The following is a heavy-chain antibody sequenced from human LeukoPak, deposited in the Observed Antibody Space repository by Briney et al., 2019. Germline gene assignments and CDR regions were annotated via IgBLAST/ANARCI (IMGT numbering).Heavy chain of an antibody. Sequence: SETLSLTCTVSGGSVSSSSDYWNWIRQPPGKGLEWIGYIYYSGSTNYNPSLKSRVTISVDTSKNQFSLKLSSVTAADTAVYYCASAFYSSSWYPLGYFQHWGQGTLVTVSS. D-gene: IGHD6-13*01. CDR2: IYYSGST. J-gene: IGHJ1*01. V-gene: IGHV4-61*01. CDR1: GGSVSSSSDY. CDR3: ASAFYSSSWYPLGYFQH.